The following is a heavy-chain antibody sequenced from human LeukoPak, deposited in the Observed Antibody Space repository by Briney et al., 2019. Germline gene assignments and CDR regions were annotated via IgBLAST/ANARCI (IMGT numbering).Heavy chain of an antibody. CDR2: VISSSSTI. CDR1: GFTFSSYS. Sequence: GGSLRLSCTASGFTFSSYSMNWVRQAPGKGLEWVSFVISSSSTIYYADSVKGRFTISRDNAKNSLYLQMNSLRDEDTAVYYCARSTGFSLDYWGQGTLVTVSS. V-gene: IGHV3-48*02. CDR3: ARSTGFSLDY. D-gene: IGHD2-8*02. J-gene: IGHJ4*02.